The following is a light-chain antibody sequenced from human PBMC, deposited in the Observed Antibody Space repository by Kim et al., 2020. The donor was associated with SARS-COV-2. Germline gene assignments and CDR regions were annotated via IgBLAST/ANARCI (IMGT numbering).Light chain of an antibody. CDR1: GGSMASNY. CDR2: EDN. Sequence: KTVPISCTRSGGSMASNYVQWYQQRPGSAPTTVIYEDNQRPSGVPDRFSGSIDSSSNSASLTISGLKTEDEADYYCQSYDSSNHWVFGGGTQLTVL. CDR3: QSYDSSNHWV. V-gene: IGLV6-57*03. J-gene: IGLJ3*02.